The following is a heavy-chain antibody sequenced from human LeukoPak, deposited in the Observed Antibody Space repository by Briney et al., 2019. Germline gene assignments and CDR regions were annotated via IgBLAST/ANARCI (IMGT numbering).Heavy chain of an antibody. D-gene: IGHD5-18*01. V-gene: IGHV4-30-4*08. CDR3: AREAGGYSYGYVGYYMDV. Sequence: SETLSLTCTVSGGSISSGVYYWSWIRQPPGKGLEWIGYIYYSGSTYYNPSLKSRVTISVDTSKNQFSLKLSSVTAADTAVYYCAREAGGYSYGYVGYYMDVWGKGTTVTVSS. J-gene: IGHJ6*03. CDR2: IYYSGST. CDR1: GGSISSGVYY.